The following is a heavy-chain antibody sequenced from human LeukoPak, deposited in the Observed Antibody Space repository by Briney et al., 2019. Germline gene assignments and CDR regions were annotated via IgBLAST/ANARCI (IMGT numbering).Heavy chain of an antibody. CDR2: VSSSGGTT. J-gene: IGHJ4*02. CDR3: AKDSYSSSWPEPLDY. V-gene: IGHV3-23*01. CDR1: GFTFSSYA. Sequence: GGSLRLSCAASGFTFSSYAMTWVRQAPGKGLEWVSTVSSSGGTTYYADSVKGRFTISRDNSKNTLYLQMNSLRAEDTAVYYCAKDSYSSSWPEPLDYWGQGTLVTVSS. D-gene: IGHD6-13*01.